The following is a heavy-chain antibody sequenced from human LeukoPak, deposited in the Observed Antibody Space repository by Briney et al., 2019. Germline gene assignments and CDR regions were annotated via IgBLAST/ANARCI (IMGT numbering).Heavy chain of an antibody. V-gene: IGHV4-39*01. D-gene: IGHD3-22*01. CDR3: ARLALNWDDSSGVRFFDY. Sequence: SETLSLTCIVSGGSISSSSYYWGWIRQPPGKGLEWLGSIYYSGNTYYNPSLKSRVTISVDTSKNQFSLKLSSLTAADTAVYYCARLALNWDDSSGVRFFDYWGQGTLVTVSS. CDR2: IYYSGNT. J-gene: IGHJ4*02. CDR1: GGSISSSSYY.